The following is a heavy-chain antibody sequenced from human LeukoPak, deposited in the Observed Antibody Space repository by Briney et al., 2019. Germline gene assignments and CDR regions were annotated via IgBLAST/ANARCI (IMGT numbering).Heavy chain of an antibody. CDR1: GGSFSGYY. D-gene: IGHD6-13*01. J-gene: IGHJ4*02. CDR2: INHSGST. V-gene: IGHV4-34*01. Sequence: SETLSLTCAVYGGSFSGYYWSWIRQPPGKGLEWIGEINHSGSTSYNPSLKSRVTISVDTSKNQFSLKLSSVTAADTAVYYCARGSSWYFGYFDYWGQGTLVTVSS. CDR3: ARGSSWYFGYFDY.